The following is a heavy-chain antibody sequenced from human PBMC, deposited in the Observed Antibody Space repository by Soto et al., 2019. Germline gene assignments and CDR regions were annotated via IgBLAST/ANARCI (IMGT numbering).Heavy chain of an antibody. V-gene: IGHV3-48*01. CDR2: ISSSTRTI. CDR3: AREYYYYMDV. CDR1: GFTFSSYT. J-gene: IGHJ6*03. Sequence: GSLRLSCAASGFTFSSYTMNWVRQAPGKGLEWVSYISSSTRTIYYADSVKGRFTNSRDNAKNSLYLQMNSLRAEDTAVYYCAREYYYYMDVWGKGTTVTVSS.